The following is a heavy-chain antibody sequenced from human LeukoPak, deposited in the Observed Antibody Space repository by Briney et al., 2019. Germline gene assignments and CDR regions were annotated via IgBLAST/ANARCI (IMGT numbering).Heavy chain of an antibody. D-gene: IGHD3-22*01. Sequence: PGGSLRLSCAASGFSFSSYGMHWVRQAPGKGLEWVAYMRSDGSTKYYADSVEGRFTISRDNSKKTLYLQMNSLRPEDTAVYYCAKGYDSSGYYLDYWGQGTLVTVSP. V-gene: IGHV3-30*02. CDR2: MRSDGSTK. J-gene: IGHJ4*02. CDR1: GFSFSSYG. CDR3: AKGYDSSGYYLDY.